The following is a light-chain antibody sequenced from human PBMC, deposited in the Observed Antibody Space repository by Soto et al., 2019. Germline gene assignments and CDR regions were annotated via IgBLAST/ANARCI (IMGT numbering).Light chain of an antibody. Sequence: EIVLTQSPATLSLSPGERATLSCRTSQSVTKYLAWYQQKPGQAPRLLIYDTSNRATGIPARFSGSGSGTDFTLTISMLESEDSGIYYCQQRYNWLTFGGGTK. CDR2: DTS. CDR3: QQRYNWLT. V-gene: IGKV3-11*01. J-gene: IGKJ4*01. CDR1: QSVTKY.